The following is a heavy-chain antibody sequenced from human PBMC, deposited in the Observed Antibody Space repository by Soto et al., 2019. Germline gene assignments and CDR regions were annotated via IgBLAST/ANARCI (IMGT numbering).Heavy chain of an antibody. CDR1: GYTFTSYG. Sequence: ASVKVSCKASGYTFTSYGISWVRQAPGQGLEWMGWISAYNGNTNYAQKLQGRVTMTTDTSTSTAYMELRSLRSDDTAVYYCARGRYFDWLSTYYYYGMEVWGQGTTVTVSS. CDR3: ARGRYFDWLSTYYYYGMEV. V-gene: IGHV1-18*01. J-gene: IGHJ6*02. CDR2: ISAYNGNT. D-gene: IGHD3-9*01.